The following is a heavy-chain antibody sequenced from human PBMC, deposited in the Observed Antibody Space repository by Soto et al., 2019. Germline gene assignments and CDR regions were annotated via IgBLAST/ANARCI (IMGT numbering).Heavy chain of an antibody. Sequence: QVQLQESGPGLVKPSQTLSLTCTVSGGSISSGDYYWSWIRQPPGKGLEWIGYIYYSGSTYYNPSLTSGVTISVDTSTTQFSLKLSSVTAADTAVYYCARDGVVRDAFDIWGQGTMVTVSS. D-gene: IGHD2-15*01. CDR3: ARDGVVRDAFDI. CDR1: GGSISSGDYY. V-gene: IGHV4-30-4*01. J-gene: IGHJ3*02. CDR2: IYYSGST.